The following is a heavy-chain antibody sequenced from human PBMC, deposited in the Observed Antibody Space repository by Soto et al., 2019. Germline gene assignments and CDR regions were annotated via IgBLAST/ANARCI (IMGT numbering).Heavy chain of an antibody. D-gene: IGHD2-15*01. CDR3: ARDRVAVAAPGYHFDY. CDR2: ISAYTGDI. Sequence: VASVKVSCKASGYTLTSYGISWVRQAPGQGLEWMGWISAYTGDIKYAQNAQGRVTLTTDTSTSTAYMELRSLRSDDTAMYYCARDRVAVAAPGYHFDYWGQGTLVTVSS. J-gene: IGHJ4*02. CDR1: GYTLTSYG. V-gene: IGHV1-18*04.